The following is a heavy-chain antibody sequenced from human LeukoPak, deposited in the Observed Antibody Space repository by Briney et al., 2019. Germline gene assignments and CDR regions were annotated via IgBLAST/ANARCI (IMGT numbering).Heavy chain of an antibody. V-gene: IGHV3-74*01. D-gene: IGHD6-6*01. Sequence: GGSLRLSCTASGFAFSAHWMHWARQLPGKGLVWVSRISPTGSTTSYADSVKGRFTVSRDNAKSTLYLQVNNLRAEDTAVYYCARGPNSNWSGLDFWGQGTLLTVSS. CDR1: GFAFSAHW. CDR2: ISPTGSTT. J-gene: IGHJ4*02. CDR3: ARGPNSNWSGLDF.